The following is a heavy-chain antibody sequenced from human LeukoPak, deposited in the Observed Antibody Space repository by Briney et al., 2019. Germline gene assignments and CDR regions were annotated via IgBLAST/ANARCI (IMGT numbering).Heavy chain of an antibody. CDR1: GYTFTGYY. CDR3: ARMDGYHPASDY. J-gene: IGHJ4*02. V-gene: IGHV1-2*02. D-gene: IGHD5-24*01. CDR2: INPNSGGT. Sequence: GASVKVSCKASGYTFTGYYMHWVRQAPGQGLEWMGWINPNSGGTKYLQKFQGRVTMTRDMSMNTAYMELSSLESDDTAVFYCARMDGYHPASDYWGQGTLVTVSS.